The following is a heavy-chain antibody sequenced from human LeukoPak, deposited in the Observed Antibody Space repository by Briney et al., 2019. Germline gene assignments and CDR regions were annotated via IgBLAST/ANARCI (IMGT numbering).Heavy chain of an antibody. CDR3: ARDEAEFMVRGLPGY. Sequence: GGSLRLSCAASGFTFSSYAMSWVRQAPGKGLEWVSSISSSSSYIYYADSLKGRFTISRDNAKNSLYLQMNSLRAEDTAVYYCARDEAEFMVRGLPGYWGQGTLVTVSS. D-gene: IGHD3-10*01. CDR1: GFTFSSYA. J-gene: IGHJ4*02. CDR2: ISSSSSYI. V-gene: IGHV3-21*01.